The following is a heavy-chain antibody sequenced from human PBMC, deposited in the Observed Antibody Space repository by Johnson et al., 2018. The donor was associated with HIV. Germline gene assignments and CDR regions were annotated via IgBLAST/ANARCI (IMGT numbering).Heavy chain of an antibody. V-gene: IGHV3-30*03. CDR2: ISFDGSNK. D-gene: IGHD6-19*01. J-gene: IGHJ3*02. CDR3: ARVAVAGTYAFDI. Sequence: QEKLVESGGGVVQPGRSLRLSCAASGFTFSSYGMHWVRQAPGKGLELVAVISFDGSNKYQADSVKGRFTISRDNSKNTLYLQINSLRAEDTAVYYCARVAVAGTYAFDIWGEGTMVTVSS. CDR1: GFTFSSYG.